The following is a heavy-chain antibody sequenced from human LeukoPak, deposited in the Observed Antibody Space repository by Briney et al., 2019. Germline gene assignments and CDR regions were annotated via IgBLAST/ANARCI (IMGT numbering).Heavy chain of an antibody. CDR2: IWYDGSNK. CDR1: GFTFNTYS. D-gene: IGHD3-16*01. CDR3: ARDWGKGDY. Sequence: GGSLRLSCAASGFTFNTYSMNWVRQAPGKGLEWVSLIWYDGSNKYYADSVKGRFTISRDNSKNTLYLQMNSLRAEDTAVYYCARDWGKGDYWGQGTLVTVSS. V-gene: IGHV3-33*08. J-gene: IGHJ4*02.